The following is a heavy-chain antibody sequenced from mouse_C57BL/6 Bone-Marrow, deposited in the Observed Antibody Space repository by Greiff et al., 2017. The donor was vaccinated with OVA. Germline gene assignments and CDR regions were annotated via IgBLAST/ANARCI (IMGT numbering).Heavy chain of an antibody. CDR3: AKEGYGYALDY. D-gene: IGHD3-1*01. Sequence: QVQLKESGPGLVQPSQCLSITCTVSGFSLTSYGVHWVRQSPGKGLEWLGGIWSGGSTDYNAAFMSRQSTTTDNSKAQIFLIMNSRQSDDTAIDYFAKEGYGYALDYGGQGTSVTVTS. V-gene: IGHV2-5*01. J-gene: IGHJ4*01. CDR2: IWSGGST. CDR1: GFSLTSYG.